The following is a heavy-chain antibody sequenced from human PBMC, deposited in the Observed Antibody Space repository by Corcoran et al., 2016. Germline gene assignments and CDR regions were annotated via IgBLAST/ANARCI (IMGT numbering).Heavy chain of an antibody. V-gene: IGHV3-30*18. CDR2: ISYDGSNK. CDR1: GFTFSSYG. J-gene: IGHJ4*02. CDR3: AKDPHSGSYPGY. D-gene: IGHD1-26*01. Sequence: QVPLVESGGGVVQPGRSLRLSCAASGFTFSSYGMHWVRQAPGKGLEWVAVISYDGSNKYYADSVKGRFTISRDNSKNTLYLQMNSLRAEDTAVYYCAKDPHSGSYPGYWGQGTLVTVSS.